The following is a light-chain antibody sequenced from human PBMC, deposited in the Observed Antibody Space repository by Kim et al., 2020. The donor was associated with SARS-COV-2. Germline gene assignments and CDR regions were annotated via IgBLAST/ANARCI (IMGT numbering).Light chain of an antibody. J-gene: IGKJ2*03. CDR2: AAS. Sequence: SASVGTRVTITCRASQSISSYLNWYQQKPGKAPKLLIYAASSLQSGVPSRFSGSGSGTDFTLTISSLQPEDFATYYCQQSDSTRYSFGQGTKLEI. V-gene: IGKV1-39*01. CDR3: QQSDSTRYS. CDR1: QSISSY.